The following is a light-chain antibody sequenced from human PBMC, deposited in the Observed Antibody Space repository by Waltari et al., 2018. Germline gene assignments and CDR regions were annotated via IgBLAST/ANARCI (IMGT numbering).Light chain of an antibody. CDR2: EVS. CDR1: SRDVGGDNY. J-gene: IGLJ2*01. V-gene: IGLV2-14*01. Sequence: QSALTQPASVSGSPGQSITISCTGTSRDVGGDNYVSWYQQHPGKAPKLMIYEVSNRPSGVSNRFSGSKSGNTASLTISGLQAEYEADYYCSSYTSSSTVVFGGGTKLTVL. CDR3: SSYTSSSTVV.